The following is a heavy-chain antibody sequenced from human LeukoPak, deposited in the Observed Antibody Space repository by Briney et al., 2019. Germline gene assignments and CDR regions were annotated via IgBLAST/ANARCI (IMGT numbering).Heavy chain of an antibody. D-gene: IGHD3-22*01. J-gene: IGHJ3*02. V-gene: IGHV1-8*01. CDR3: ARDFLHVYYYDSSGYVRGAFDI. CDR2: MNPNSGNT. Sequence: ASVKVSCKASGYTFTSYDINWVRQATGQGLEWMGWMNPNSGNTGYAQKFQGRVTMTRNTSISTAYMELSSLRSEDTAVYYCARDFLHVYYYDSSGYVRGAFDIWGQGTMVTVSP. CDR1: GYTFTSYD.